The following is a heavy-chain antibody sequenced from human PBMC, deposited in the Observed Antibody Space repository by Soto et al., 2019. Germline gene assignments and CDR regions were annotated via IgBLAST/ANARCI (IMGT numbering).Heavy chain of an antibody. J-gene: IGHJ6*02. D-gene: IGHD2-2*01. Sequence: PSETLSLTCAVYGVSFSGYYWSLIRQPPGKGLEWIGEINHSGSTNYNPSLKSRVTISVDTSKNQFSLKLSSVTAADTAVYYCAREKFGRLRYCSSTSCSPGHYGMDVWGQGTTVTVSS. CDR1: GVSFSGYY. CDR2: INHSGST. V-gene: IGHV4-34*01. CDR3: AREKFGRLRYCSSTSCSPGHYGMDV.